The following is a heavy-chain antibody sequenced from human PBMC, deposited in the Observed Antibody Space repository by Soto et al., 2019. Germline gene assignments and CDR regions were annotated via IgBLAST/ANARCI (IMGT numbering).Heavy chain of an antibody. V-gene: IGHV3-23*01. J-gene: IGHJ5*02. D-gene: IGHD5-18*01. CDR1: GCTFGTYA. Sequence: PVGSLRLSCAASGCTFGTYAMNCVRQAPGKWLEWVSGITGSGGSTYYADSVKGRFTISRDNSKNTLYLQMNSLRGDDTAVYYCAKDRSVDTRDWFEPLGQVTLVIVS. CDR3: AKDRSVDTRDWFEP. CDR2: ITGSGGST.